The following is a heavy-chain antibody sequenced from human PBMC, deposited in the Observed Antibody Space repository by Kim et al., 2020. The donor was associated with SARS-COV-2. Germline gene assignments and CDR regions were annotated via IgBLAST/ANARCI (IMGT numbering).Heavy chain of an antibody. Sequence: SETLSLTCTVSGGSISSGGYYWSWIRQHPGKGLEWIGYIYYSGSTYYNPSLKSRVTISVDTSKNQFSLKLSSVTAADTAVYYCARERGDYYDSSGYYSFDYGGQGTLVTVSS. CDR1: GGSISSGGYY. CDR2: IYYSGST. J-gene: IGHJ4*02. D-gene: IGHD3-22*01. V-gene: IGHV4-31*03. CDR3: ARERGDYYDSSGYYSFDY.